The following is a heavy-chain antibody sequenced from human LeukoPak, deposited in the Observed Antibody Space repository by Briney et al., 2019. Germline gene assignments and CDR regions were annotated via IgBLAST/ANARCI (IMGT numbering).Heavy chain of an antibody. CDR1: GFTFSSYW. Sequence: GGSLRLSCAASGFTFSSYWMHWVRQAPGKGLVWVSRINSDGTITSYADSVKGRFSISRDNAKNTLYLQMNSLRAEDTAVYYCARSDHYYGSGSYLDWFDPWGQGTLVTVSS. CDR2: INSDGTIT. V-gene: IGHV3-74*01. D-gene: IGHD3-10*01. J-gene: IGHJ5*02. CDR3: ARSDHYYGSGSYLDWFDP.